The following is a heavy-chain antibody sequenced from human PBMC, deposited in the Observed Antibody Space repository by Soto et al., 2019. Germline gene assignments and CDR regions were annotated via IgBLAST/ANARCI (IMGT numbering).Heavy chain of an antibody. CDR2: IYWNDDK. J-gene: IGHJ5*02. CDR1: GFSLSTSGVG. CDR3: ARRGGVIAARGFDP. Sequence: SFPTLVNPPQNLTLTCTFSGFSLSTSGVGVGWIRQPPGKALEWLALIYWNDDKRYSPSLKSRLTITKDTSKNQVVLTMTNIDPVDTATYYCARRGGVIAARGFDPWGQGTQVTVSS. D-gene: IGHD6-6*01. V-gene: IGHV2-5*01.